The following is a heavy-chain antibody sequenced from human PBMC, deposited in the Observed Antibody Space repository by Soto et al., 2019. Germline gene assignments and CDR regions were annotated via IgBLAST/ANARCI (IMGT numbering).Heavy chain of an antibody. CDR3: ARPASGGSRDAFDV. J-gene: IGHJ3*01. CDR1: GYKFTTFW. Sequence: GESLKISCKASGYKFTTFWLNWVRQTPGKGLEWLGRIDPTDSFTNYSPPFEGHVTISVDRSISTACLQWNSLQASDTAIYYCARPASGGSRDAFDVWRQGTTVTVSS. V-gene: IGHV5-10-1*01. D-gene: IGHD2-15*01. CDR2: IDPTDSFT.